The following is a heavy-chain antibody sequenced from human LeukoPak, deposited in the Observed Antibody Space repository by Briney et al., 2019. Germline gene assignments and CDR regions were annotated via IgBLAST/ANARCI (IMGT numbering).Heavy chain of an antibody. CDR1: GYTFTSYA. CDR2: INAGNGNT. V-gene: IGHV1-3*01. Sequence: GASVKVSCKASGYTFTSYAMHWVRQAPGQRLEWMGWINAGNGNTKYSQKFQGRVTITRDTSASTAYMELSSLKSEDTAVYYCARGTGYYYGSGSYYNTWGQGTLVTVSS. CDR3: ARGTGYYYGSGSYYNT. J-gene: IGHJ5*02. D-gene: IGHD3-10*01.